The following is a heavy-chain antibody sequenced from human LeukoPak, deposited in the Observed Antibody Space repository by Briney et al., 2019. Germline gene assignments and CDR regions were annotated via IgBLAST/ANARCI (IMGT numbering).Heavy chain of an antibody. CDR2: ISTSSSYI. J-gene: IGHJ4*02. Sequence: PGGSLRLSCAASGFTFSSYSMNWVRQAPGKGLEWVSFISTSSSYIYYADSVKGRFTISRDNAKKSLYLQMNSLRAEDTAVYYCARGEYGSGSYHIDYWGQGTLVAVSS. V-gene: IGHV3-21*01. CDR1: GFTFSSYS. D-gene: IGHD3-10*01. CDR3: ARGEYGSGSYHIDY.